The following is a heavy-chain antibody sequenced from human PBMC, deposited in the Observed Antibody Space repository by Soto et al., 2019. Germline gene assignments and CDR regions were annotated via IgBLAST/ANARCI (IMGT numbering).Heavy chain of an antibody. CDR1: VFSLTTTSMG. CDR3: AQAGYYDLLSCDH. CDR2: IYCDDDQ. Sequence: QITLKESGPPLARPAQTLTLTCAFSVFSLTTTSMGVAWIRQPPGNALEGLALIYCDDDQRYRPTLKDRLTISKDTSRSRVVLTISNVTPEDTGTDCCAQAGYYDLLSCDHWGPGSMVTVYS. D-gene: IGHD1-26*01. V-gene: IGHV2-5*02. J-gene: IGHJ4*02.